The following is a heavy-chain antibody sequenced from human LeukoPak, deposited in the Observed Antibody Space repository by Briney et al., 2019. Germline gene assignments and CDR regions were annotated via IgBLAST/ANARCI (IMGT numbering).Heavy chain of an antibody. CDR1: GGTFSSYA. Sequence: ASVKVSCEASGGTFSSYAISWVRQAPGQGLEWMGGIIPIFGTANYAQKFQGRVTITADESTSTAYMELSSLRSEDTAVYYCARDKSGYSYGLTPHYWGQGTLVTVSS. J-gene: IGHJ4*02. CDR2: IIPIFGTA. D-gene: IGHD5-18*01. CDR3: ARDKSGYSYGLTPHY. V-gene: IGHV1-69*13.